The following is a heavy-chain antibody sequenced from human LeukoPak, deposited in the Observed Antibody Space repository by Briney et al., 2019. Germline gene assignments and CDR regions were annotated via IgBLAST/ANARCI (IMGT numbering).Heavy chain of an antibody. CDR3: AGRYFDYTDY. CDR2: IYYSGST. J-gene: IGHJ4*02. D-gene: IGHD3-3*01. CDR1: GGSISSYY. V-gene: IGHV4-59*01. Sequence: PSETLSLTCTVSGGSISSYYWSWIRQPPGKGLEWIGYIYYSGSTNYNPSLKSRVSISVDTSKNKFSLKLSSVTAADAAIYYCAGRYFDYTDYWGQGTLVTVSS.